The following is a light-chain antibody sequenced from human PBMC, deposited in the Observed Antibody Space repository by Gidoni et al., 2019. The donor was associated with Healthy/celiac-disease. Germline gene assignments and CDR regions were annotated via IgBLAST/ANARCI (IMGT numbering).Light chain of an antibody. CDR2: DAS. V-gene: IGKV3-11*01. J-gene: IGKJ4*01. CDR1: QSVSSY. CDR3: QQRSNWPPALT. Sequence: DIVLTQSSATLSLPPGERATLSCRASQSVSSYFAWYPQKPGQAPRLLIYDASNRATGSPARFSGSGSGTDFTLTISSLEPEDFAGYYCQQRSNWPPALTFGGGTKVEIK.